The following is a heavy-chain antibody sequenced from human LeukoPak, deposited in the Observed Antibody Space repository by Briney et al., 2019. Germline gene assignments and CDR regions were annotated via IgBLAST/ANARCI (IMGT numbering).Heavy chain of an antibody. CDR1: GGSISSYY. CDR2: IYYSGST. V-gene: IGHV4-59*01. J-gene: IGHJ6*02. CDR3: ARDRYGSGSYRYCYYGMDV. D-gene: IGHD3-10*01. Sequence: PSETLSLTCTVSGGSISSYYWSWLRQPPGKGLEWIGYIYYSGSTNYNPSLKSRVTISVDTSKNQFSLKLSSVTAADTAVYYCARDRYGSGSYRYCYYGMDVWGQGTTVTVSS.